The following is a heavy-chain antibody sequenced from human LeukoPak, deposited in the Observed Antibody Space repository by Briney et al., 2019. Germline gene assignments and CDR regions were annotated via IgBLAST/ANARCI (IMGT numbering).Heavy chain of an antibody. D-gene: IGHD3-10*01. V-gene: IGHV1-8*01. CDR3: ARGRGALFDD. CDR1: GYTFTTYD. J-gene: IGHJ4*02. CDR2: MNPNSGNT. Sequence: ASVKVSCKASGYTFTTYDINWVRQATGQGLEWMGWMNPNSGNTGYAQEFQGRVTMTRNTSISTAYMELRSLRSDDTAVYYCARGRGALFDDWGQGTLVTVSS.